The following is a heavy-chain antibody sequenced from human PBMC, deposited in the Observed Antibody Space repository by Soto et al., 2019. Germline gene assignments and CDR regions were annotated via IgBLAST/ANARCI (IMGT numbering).Heavy chain of an antibody. J-gene: IGHJ5*02. CDR3: AREMGTWLLNSVFDP. CDR1: GASIRSYE. CDR2: VQYSGST. V-gene: IGHV4-59*01. Sequence: QVQLQESGPGLVKPSETLSLTCTVSGASIRSYEWGWIRQHPGEGLEWIGFVQYSGSTKYNSSLKSRVTISITTSQNQFSLKLRSVTAADTAIYDCAREMGTWLLNSVFDPWGQGTQVTVSS. D-gene: IGHD3-9*01.